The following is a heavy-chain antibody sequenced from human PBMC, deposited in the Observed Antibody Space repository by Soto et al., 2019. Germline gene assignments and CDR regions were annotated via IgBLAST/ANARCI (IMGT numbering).Heavy chain of an antibody. Sequence: SETLSLTCAVYGGSFSGYYWSWIRQPPGKGLEWIGEINHSGSTNYNPSLKSRVTISVDTSKNQFSLKLGSVTAADTAVYYCARGRLMVYAISYYYYGMDVWGQGTTVTVSS. D-gene: IGHD2-8*01. CDR3: ARGRLMVYAISYYYYGMDV. CDR2: INHSGST. V-gene: IGHV4-34*01. CDR1: GGSFSGYY. J-gene: IGHJ6*02.